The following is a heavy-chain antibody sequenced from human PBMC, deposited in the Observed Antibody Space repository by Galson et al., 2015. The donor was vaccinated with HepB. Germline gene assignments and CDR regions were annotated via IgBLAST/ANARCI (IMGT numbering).Heavy chain of an antibody. CDR1: GFTFSYYA. D-gene: IGHD6-19*01. V-gene: IGHV3-23*01. Sequence: SLRLSCAASGFTFSYYAMSWVRQAPGKGLEWISAIPPSGDKTHSAASMKGRFIISRDNSQNTLFLQMNSLRADDTAIYFCAKVFPEKTDGWYRQALYYFDSWGQGTRVTVSS. CDR2: IPPSGDKT. CDR3: AKVFPEKTDGWYRQALYYFDS. J-gene: IGHJ4*02.